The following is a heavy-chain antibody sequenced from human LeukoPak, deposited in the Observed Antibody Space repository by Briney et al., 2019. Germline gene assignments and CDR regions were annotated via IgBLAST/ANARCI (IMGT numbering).Heavy chain of an antibody. D-gene: IGHD6-6*01. CDR1: GGTFSSYA. CDR2: IIPIFGTA. CDR3: ARDYSSSSGYYYYYMDV. V-gene: IGHV1-69*05. Sequence: GASVKVSCKASGGTFSSYAISWVRRAPGQGLEWMGGIIPIFGTANYAQKFQGRVTITTDESTSTAYMELSSLRSEDTAVYYCARDYSSSSGYYYYYMDVWGKGTTVTVSS. J-gene: IGHJ6*03.